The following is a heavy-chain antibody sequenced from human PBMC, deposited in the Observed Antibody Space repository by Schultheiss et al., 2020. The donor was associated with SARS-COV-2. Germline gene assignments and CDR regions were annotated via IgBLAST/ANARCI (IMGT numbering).Heavy chain of an antibody. CDR3: ACGGATGY. Sequence: GGSLRLSCAASGFTFSSYAMSWVRQAPGKGLEWVSYISRSGNTMYYADSVKGRFTISRDNAKNSLFLQMNSLRAEDTAVYYCACGGATGYWGQGTLVTVSS. CDR1: GFTFSSYA. V-gene: IGHV3-48*04. D-gene: IGHD1-26*01. J-gene: IGHJ4*02. CDR2: ISRSGNTM.